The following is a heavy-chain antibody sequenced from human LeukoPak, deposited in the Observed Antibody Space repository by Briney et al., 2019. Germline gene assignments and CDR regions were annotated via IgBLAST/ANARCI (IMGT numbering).Heavy chain of an antibody. Sequence: KTGESLKISCKGSGYVFTSYWIGWVRQMPGKGLEWMGIIYPGDSDTRYSPSFQGQVTISADKSIFTAFLQWSSLKASDTAMYYCARVPNYGANSNYFEFWGRGTMVTVSS. J-gene: IGHJ4*02. V-gene: IGHV5-51*01. CDR1: GYVFTSYW. CDR2: IYPGDSDT. CDR3: ARVPNYGANSNYFEF. D-gene: IGHD4-23*01.